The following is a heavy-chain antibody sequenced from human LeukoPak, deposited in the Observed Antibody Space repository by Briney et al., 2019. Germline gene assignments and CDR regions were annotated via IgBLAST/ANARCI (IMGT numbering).Heavy chain of an antibody. CDR1: GGSISSYY. J-gene: IGHJ3*02. CDR3: ARRNDAFDK. V-gene: IGHV4-59*08. CDR2: IDYSGST. D-gene: IGHD1-1*01. Sequence: SETLSLTCTVSGGSISSYYWSWIRQPPGKGLEWIGYIDYSGSTKYNPSLESRVTISLDTSKNYFSLKLSSVTAADTAVYYCARRNDAFDKWGQGTMVTVSS.